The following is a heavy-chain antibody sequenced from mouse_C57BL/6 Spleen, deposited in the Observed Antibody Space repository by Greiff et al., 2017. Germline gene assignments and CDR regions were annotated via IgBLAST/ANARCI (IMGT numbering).Heavy chain of an antibody. CDR3: ARGGLRDAMDY. CDR2: IDPSDSYT. V-gene: IGHV1-69*01. Sequence: QVQLQQPGAELVMPGASVKLSCKASGYTFTSYWMHWVKQRPGQGLEWIGEIDPSDSYTNYNQKFKGKSTLTVDKSSSTAYMQLSSLTSEASAVYSCARGGLRDAMDYWGQGTSVTVSS. CDR1: GYTFTSYW. J-gene: IGHJ4*01. D-gene: IGHD1-1*01.